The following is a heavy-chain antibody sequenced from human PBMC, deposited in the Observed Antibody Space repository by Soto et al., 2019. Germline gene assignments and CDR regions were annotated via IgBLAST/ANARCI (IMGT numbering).Heavy chain of an antibody. D-gene: IGHD4-17*01. J-gene: IGHJ6*02. CDR2: ISYTGSA. CDR1: GGSINYSY. CDR3: ARVNYGDYYYGMDV. Sequence: SETLSLTCTVSGGSINYSYCTLIRHPPGEGLEWIGYISYTGSANYNASLKSRLTISVDTSKNQFSLKLSSVTAADTALYYCARVNYGDYYYGMDVWGQGTTVTVSS. V-gene: IGHV4-59*01.